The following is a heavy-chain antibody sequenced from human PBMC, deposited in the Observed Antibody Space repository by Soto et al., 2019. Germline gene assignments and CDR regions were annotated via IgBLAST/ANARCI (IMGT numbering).Heavy chain of an antibody. CDR3: ARRGDGMDV. J-gene: IGHJ6*02. D-gene: IGHD3-10*01. CDR2: INVGNGNT. CDR1: GYTFTNYA. Sequence: QVQLVQSGAEEKKPGASVKVSCKASGYTFTNYAIHWVRQAHGQRLEWMGWINVGNGNTKYSQKFQGRVTFTRDTSASTADMELSSLRSEDTAVYYCARRGDGMDVWGQGTTVTVYS. V-gene: IGHV1-3*05.